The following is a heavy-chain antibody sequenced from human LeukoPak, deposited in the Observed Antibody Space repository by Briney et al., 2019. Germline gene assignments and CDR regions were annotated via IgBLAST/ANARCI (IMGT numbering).Heavy chain of an antibody. J-gene: IGHJ4*02. CDR2: IYTSGST. V-gene: IGHV4-4*07. Sequence: SETLSLTCTVSGGSISTYFWSWIRQPAGNGLELIGRIYTSGSTNYNPSLNSRVFISVDTSKNQFSLKLSSVTAADTAVYYCARGLELSRQVDYWGQGTLVTVSS. CDR3: ARGLELSRQVDY. D-gene: IGHD3-16*02. CDR1: GGSISTYF.